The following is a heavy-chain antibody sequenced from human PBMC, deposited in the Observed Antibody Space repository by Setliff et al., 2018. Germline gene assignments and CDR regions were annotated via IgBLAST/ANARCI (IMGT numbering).Heavy chain of an antibody. V-gene: IGHV1-8*02. Sequence: GASVKVSCKASGYTFNTYDINWVRQATGQGLEWMGWMNPDSGHAGFSQKFKGRVSMTRDTSINTAYMELSDLRSEDTGIYYGARKGWGDYWGQGSLFTVSS. CDR1: GYTFNTYD. J-gene: IGHJ4*02. CDR3: ARKGWGDY. CDR2: MNPDSGHA. D-gene: IGHD1-26*01.